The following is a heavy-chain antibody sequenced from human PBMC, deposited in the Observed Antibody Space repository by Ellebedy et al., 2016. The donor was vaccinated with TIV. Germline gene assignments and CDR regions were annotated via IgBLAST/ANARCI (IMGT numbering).Heavy chain of an antibody. D-gene: IGHD3-9*01. Sequence: SETLSLXCTVSGGSISSSSYYWGWIRQPPGKGLEWIGSIYYSGSTYYNPSLKSRVTISVDTSKNQFSLKLSSVTAADTAVYYCAREYYDILTGTGGYYGMDVWGQGTTVTVSS. CDR1: GGSISSSSYY. V-gene: IGHV4-39*07. CDR3: AREYYDILTGTGGYYGMDV. CDR2: IYYSGST. J-gene: IGHJ6*02.